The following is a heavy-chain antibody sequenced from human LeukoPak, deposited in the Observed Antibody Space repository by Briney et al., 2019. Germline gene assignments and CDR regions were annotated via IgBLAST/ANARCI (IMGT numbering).Heavy chain of an antibody. D-gene: IGHD3-3*01. V-gene: IGHV4-30-4*08. CDR1: GGSISSGDYY. J-gene: IGHJ5*02. CDR3: ARYHYDFWSASP. CDR2: IYYSGST. Sequence: SETLSLTCTVSGGSISSGDYYWSWIRQPPGKGLEWIGYIYYSGSTYYNPSLKSRVTISVDTSKNQFSLKLSSVTAADTAVYYCARYHYDFWSASPWGQGTLVTVSS.